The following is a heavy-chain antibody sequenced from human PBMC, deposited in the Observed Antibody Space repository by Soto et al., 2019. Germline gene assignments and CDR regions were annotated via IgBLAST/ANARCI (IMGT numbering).Heavy chain of an antibody. J-gene: IGHJ5*02. CDR1: GYSFTIYW. Sequence: GESLKISCKGSGYSFTIYWIGWVRQMPGKGLEWMGIIYPGDSDTRYSPSFQGQVTISADKSISTAYLQWSSLKASDTAMYYCARSNYYYDSEDWFDPWGQGTLVTVSS. D-gene: IGHD3-22*01. CDR2: IYPGDSDT. CDR3: ARSNYYYDSEDWFDP. V-gene: IGHV5-51*01.